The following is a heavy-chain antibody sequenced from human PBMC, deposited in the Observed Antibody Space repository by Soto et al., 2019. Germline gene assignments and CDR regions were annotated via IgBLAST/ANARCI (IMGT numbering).Heavy chain of an antibody. J-gene: IGHJ4*02. CDR1: GFTFSSYA. CDR3: AKDRAKDFWSGYHRHFDY. CDR2: ISDSGGST. Sequence: PGGSLRLSCAASGFTFSSYAMSWVRQAPGKGPVWVSGISDSGGSTHYSDSVKGRFTISRDNPKNTLFLQMNSLRADDTGVYYCAKDRAKDFWSGYHRHFDYWGQGTLVTVSS. D-gene: IGHD3-3*01. V-gene: IGHV3-23*01.